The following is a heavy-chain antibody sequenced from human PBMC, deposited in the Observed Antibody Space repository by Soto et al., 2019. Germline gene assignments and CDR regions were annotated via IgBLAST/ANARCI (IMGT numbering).Heavy chain of an antibody. Sequence: GESLKMSCNGSGYSFTIYCIGLVLQMPGKGLEWMGIIYPGDSDTRYSPSFQGQVTISADKSISTAYLQWSSLKASDTAMYYCARLLAVAGTINWFDPWGQGTLVTVSS. CDR3: ARLLAVAGTINWFDP. V-gene: IGHV5-51*01. CDR2: IYPGDSDT. J-gene: IGHJ5*02. D-gene: IGHD6-19*01. CDR1: GYSFTIYC.